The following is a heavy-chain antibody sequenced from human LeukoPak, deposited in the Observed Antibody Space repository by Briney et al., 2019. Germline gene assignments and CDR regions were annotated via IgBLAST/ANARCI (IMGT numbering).Heavy chain of an antibody. D-gene: IGHD3-10*01. J-gene: IGHJ6*03. CDR2: IDNSGNT. CDR3: ERILRHYYGSGTYMDV. V-gene: IGHV4-4*08. Sequence: SETLSLTCTVSGGSINNYYWSWIRQPPGKGLEWIGYIDNSGNTKYNPSLWGRVTMFVDTSNNQFSLRLTSLTAADTAVYYCERILRHYYGSGTYMDVWGKGTTVTISS. CDR1: GGSINNYY.